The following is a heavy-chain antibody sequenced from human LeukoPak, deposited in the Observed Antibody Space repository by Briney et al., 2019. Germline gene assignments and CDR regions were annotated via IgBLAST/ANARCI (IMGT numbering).Heavy chain of an antibody. Sequence: SETLSLTCTVSGDSISSYYWSWIRQPAGKGLEWIGRIYSSGTTNYNPSLKSRVTISVDKSKNQFSLKLSSVTAADTAVYYCARHYYYDTSGYSTGFDYWGQGTLVTVSS. CDR1: GDSISSYY. CDR3: ARHYYYDTSGYSTGFDY. J-gene: IGHJ4*02. D-gene: IGHD3-22*01. CDR2: IYSSGTT. V-gene: IGHV4-4*07.